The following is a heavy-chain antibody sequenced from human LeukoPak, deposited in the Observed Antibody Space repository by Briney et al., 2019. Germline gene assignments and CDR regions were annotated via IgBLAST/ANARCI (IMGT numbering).Heavy chain of an antibody. J-gene: IGHJ4*02. CDR2: INPNSGGT. CDR3: ARDFGDEPHAVVVPAAVDY. V-gene: IGHV1-2*02. D-gene: IGHD2-2*01. CDR1: GYTFTGYY. Sequence: ASVTVSFKASGYTFTGYYMHWVRQAPGQGREWMGWINPNSGGTNYAQKLPGMVTMTRDTSISTASMELTRLRSDDTAVYYCARDFGDEPHAVVVPAAVDYWGQGTLVTVSS.